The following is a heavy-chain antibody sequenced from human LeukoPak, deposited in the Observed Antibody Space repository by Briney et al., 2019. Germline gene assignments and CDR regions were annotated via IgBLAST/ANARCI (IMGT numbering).Heavy chain of an antibody. CDR3: ARGNHGGDGYNTYYGMDV. V-gene: IGHV4-59*01. CDR1: GGSLSSYY. D-gene: IGHD5-24*01. Sequence: SETLSLTCTVSGGSLSSYYWSWIRQPPGKGLEWIGYIYYSGSTNYNPSLKSRVTISVDTSKNQFSLKLSSVTAADTAVYYCARGNHGGDGYNTYYGMDVWGQGTTVTVSS. J-gene: IGHJ6*02. CDR2: IYYSGST.